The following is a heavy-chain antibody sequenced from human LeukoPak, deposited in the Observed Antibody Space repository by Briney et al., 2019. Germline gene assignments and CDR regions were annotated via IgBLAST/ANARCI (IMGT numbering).Heavy chain of an antibody. CDR1: GGSISSYY. V-gene: IGHV4-59*01. D-gene: IGHD5-12*01. J-gene: IGHJ1*01. Sequence: SETLSLTCTVSGGSISSYYWSWTRHPPGKGLEWIRYLFYSGNTNPNPSLKSRVTISTDTSKDQFFLRPKSVTAADTAVYFCGRVRTGNTGSPEYFEDWGQGTLVTVSS. CDR3: GRVRTGNTGSPEYFED. CDR2: LFYSGNT.